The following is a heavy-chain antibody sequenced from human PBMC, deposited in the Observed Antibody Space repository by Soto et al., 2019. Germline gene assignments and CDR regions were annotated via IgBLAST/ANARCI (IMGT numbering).Heavy chain of an antibody. J-gene: IGHJ5*02. CDR2: INHSGST. Sequence: ASETLSLTCAVYGGSFSGYYWSWIRQPPGKGLEWIGEINHSGSTNYNPSLKSRVTISVDTSKNQFSLKLSSVTAADTAVYYCARGATMVRGVRQVTRENWFDPWGQGTLVTVSS. D-gene: IGHD3-10*01. CDR3: ARGATMVRGVRQVTRENWFDP. V-gene: IGHV4-34*01. CDR1: GGSFSGYY.